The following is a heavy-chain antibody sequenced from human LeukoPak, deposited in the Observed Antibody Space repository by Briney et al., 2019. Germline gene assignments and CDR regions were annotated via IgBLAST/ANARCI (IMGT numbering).Heavy chain of an antibody. V-gene: IGHV3-23*01. Sequence: GASVKVSCKASRGTFSSYAMSWVRQAPGKGLEWVSAISGSGGSTYYADSVKGRFTISRDNSKNTLYLQMNSLRAEDTAVYYCAKGQTGDRATFDYWGQGTLVTVSS. D-gene: IGHD7-27*01. CDR3: AKGQTGDRATFDY. CDR1: RGTFSSYA. J-gene: IGHJ4*02. CDR2: ISGSGGST.